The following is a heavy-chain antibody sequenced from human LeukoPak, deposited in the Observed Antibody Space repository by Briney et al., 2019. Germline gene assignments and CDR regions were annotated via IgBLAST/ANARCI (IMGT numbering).Heavy chain of an antibody. CDR3: ARLVLNTFGGVIAPSMDV. CDR1: GGSISSSSYN. D-gene: IGHD3-16*02. V-gene: IGHV4-39*07. J-gene: IGHJ6*04. CDR2: IYYSGNT. Sequence: SETLSLTCAVSGGSISSSSYNWGWIRQPPGKGLEWIGSIYYSGNTYYNPSLKSRVTISVDTSKNQFSLKLSSVTAADTAVYYCARLVLNTFGGVIAPSMDVWGKGTTVTVSS.